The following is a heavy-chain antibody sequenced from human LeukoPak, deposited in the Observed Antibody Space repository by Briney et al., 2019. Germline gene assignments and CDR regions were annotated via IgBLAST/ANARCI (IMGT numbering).Heavy chain of an antibody. V-gene: IGHV3-11*01. CDR1: GFTFSDYY. CDR2: ISNTGHSF. Sequence: GGSLRLSCAAPGFTFSDYYMTWIRQAPGKGLEWVSHISNTGHSFYHTDSVKGRFTISRDNARNSLFLQLNSLRDEDTAVYYCARGGAWEGGDYWGQGTLVTVSS. CDR3: ARGGAWEGGDY. J-gene: IGHJ4*02. D-gene: IGHD1-26*01.